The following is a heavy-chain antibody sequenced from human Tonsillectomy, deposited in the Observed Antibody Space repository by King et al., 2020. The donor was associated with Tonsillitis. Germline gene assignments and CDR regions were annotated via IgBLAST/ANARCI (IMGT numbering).Heavy chain of an antibody. CDR3: ATGGQRDYYYYMDV. Sequence: QLVQSGAEVKKPGSSVKVSCKASGGTFSSYGIGWVRQAPGQGLEWMGGIIPIFGTANYAQKFQGRVTINADESTSTAYMELSSLRSEDTAVYYCATGGQRDYYYYMDVWGKGTTVTVSS. CDR1: GGTFSSYG. D-gene: IGHD6-25*01. J-gene: IGHJ6*03. V-gene: IGHV1-69*01. CDR2: IIPIFGTA.